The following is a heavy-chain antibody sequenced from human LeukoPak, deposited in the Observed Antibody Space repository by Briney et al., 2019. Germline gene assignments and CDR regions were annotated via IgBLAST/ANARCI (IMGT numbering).Heavy chain of an antibody. CDR2: IRRRSDGETT. Sequence: GGSLRLSCAASGFTFTDAWMSWIRQAPGKGLEWVGRIRRRSDGETTDYAAPVKGRFTISTDVSKNTVFLQMNSLKSEGTGVYYCTAGGGVHWGQGTLVTVSS. D-gene: IGHD4-23*01. J-gene: IGHJ4*02. CDR1: GFTFTDAW. V-gene: IGHV3-15*01. CDR3: TAGGGVH.